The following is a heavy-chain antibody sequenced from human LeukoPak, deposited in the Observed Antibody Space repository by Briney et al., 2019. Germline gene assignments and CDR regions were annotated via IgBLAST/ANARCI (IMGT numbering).Heavy chain of an antibody. V-gene: IGHV3-9*01. CDR2: ISWNSGSI. CDR3: ARDSKATVDPSGGP. CDR1: GFTFDDYA. Sequence: GWSLRLSCAASGFTFDDYAMHWVRQAPGKGLEWVSGISWNSGSIGYADSVKGRFTISRDNAKNSLYLHMNSLRAEDTAVYYCARDSKATVDPSGGPWGQGTLVTVSS. J-gene: IGHJ4*02. D-gene: IGHD3-16*01.